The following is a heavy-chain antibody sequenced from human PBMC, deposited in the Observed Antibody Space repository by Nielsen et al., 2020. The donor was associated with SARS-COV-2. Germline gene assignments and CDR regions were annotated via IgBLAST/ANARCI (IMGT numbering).Heavy chain of an antibody. Sequence: GGSLRLSCAASGFTFSNFAMNWVRQAPGKGLEWVSTIGVSGGGTYYADSLKGRFTISRDNSKNTLYLQMNSLSGDDTAVYYCASGSGDSLAFDIWGQGTMVIVSS. V-gene: IGHV3-23*01. J-gene: IGHJ3*02. D-gene: IGHD1-26*01. CDR3: ASGSGDSLAFDI. CDR2: IGVSGGGT. CDR1: GFTFSNFA.